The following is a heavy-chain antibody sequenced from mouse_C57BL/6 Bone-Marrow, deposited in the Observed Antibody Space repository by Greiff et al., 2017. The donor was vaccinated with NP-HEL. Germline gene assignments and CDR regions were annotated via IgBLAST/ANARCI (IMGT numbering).Heavy chain of an antibody. CDR3: ALIYYGYDGGFGYAMDY. Sequence: QVQLQQPGAELVMPGASVKLSCKASGYTFTSYWMHWVKQRPGQGLEWIGEIDPSDSYTNYNQKFKGKSTLTVDKSSSTAYMQLSSLTSEDSAVYYCALIYYGYDGGFGYAMDYWGQGTSVTVSS. CDR2: IDPSDSYT. D-gene: IGHD2-2*01. J-gene: IGHJ4*01. V-gene: IGHV1-69*01. CDR1: GYTFTSYW.